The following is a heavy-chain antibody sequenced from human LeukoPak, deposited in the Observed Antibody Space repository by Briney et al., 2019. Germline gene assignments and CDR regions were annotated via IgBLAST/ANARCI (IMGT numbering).Heavy chain of an antibody. CDR1: GGTFSSYA. V-gene: IGHV1-69*13. Sequence: SVKVSCKASGGTFSSYAISWVRQAPGQGLEWMGGIIPIFGTANYAQKFQGRVTITADESTSTAYMELSSLRSEDTAVYCCARGRYSGYDTSNDYWGQGTLVTVSS. CDR3: ARGRYSGYDTSNDY. CDR2: IIPIFGTA. J-gene: IGHJ4*02. D-gene: IGHD5-12*01.